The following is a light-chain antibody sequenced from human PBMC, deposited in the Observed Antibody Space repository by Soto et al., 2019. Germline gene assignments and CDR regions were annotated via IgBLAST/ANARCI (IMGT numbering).Light chain of an antibody. J-gene: IGKJ1*01. V-gene: IGKV3-15*01. CDR3: QQYNNWPQT. Sequence: EIVMTQSPATLSVSPGERATLSCRASQSVRTSIAWYQHKPGQAPRLLIYGASTRATGIPARISGSGSGTEFTLTISSLQSEDFAVYYGQQYNNWPQTFGQGTKVDIK. CDR1: QSVRTS. CDR2: GAS.